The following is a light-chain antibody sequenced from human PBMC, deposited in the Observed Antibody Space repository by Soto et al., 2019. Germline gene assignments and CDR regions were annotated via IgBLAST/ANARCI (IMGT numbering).Light chain of an antibody. V-gene: IGLV2-14*01. CDR1: SSDVGGYNY. CDR3: SSYTSSYYV. J-gene: IGLJ1*01. CDR2: EVS. Sequence: QSALTQPASVSGSPGQSITISCTGTSSDVGGYNYVSWYQQHPGKAPKLMIYEVSNRPSGVSNRFFGSKSGNTASLTISGLQAEDEADYYCSSYTSSYYVFGTGTKLTVL.